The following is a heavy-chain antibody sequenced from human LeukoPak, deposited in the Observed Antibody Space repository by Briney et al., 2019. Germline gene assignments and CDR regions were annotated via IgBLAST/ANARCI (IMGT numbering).Heavy chain of an antibody. V-gene: IGHV3-9*01. CDR2: ISWNSGSI. D-gene: IGHD5-18*01. CDR3: AKDRGIYRYSYGYYYYYGMDV. CDR1: GFTFDDYA. J-gene: IGHJ6*02. Sequence: PGRSLRLSCAASGFTFDDYAMHWVRQAPGKGLEWVSGISWNSGSIGYADSVEGRFTISRDNAKNSLYLQMDSLRAEDTALYYCAKDRGIYRYSYGYYYYYGMDVWGQGTTVTVSS.